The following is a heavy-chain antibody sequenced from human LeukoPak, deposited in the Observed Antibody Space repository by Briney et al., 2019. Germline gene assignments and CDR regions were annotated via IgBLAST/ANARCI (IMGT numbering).Heavy chain of an antibody. CDR2: ISSSSYI. Sequence: PGESLRLSCAASGFTFSSYSMNWVRQAPGKGLEWVSSISSSSYIYYADSVKGRFTISRDNAKNSLYLQMNSLRAEDTAVYYCARDLNAAAGTPGGVYWGQGTLVTVSS. J-gene: IGHJ4*02. CDR1: GFTFSSYS. D-gene: IGHD6-13*01. V-gene: IGHV3-21*01. CDR3: ARDLNAAAGTPGGVY.